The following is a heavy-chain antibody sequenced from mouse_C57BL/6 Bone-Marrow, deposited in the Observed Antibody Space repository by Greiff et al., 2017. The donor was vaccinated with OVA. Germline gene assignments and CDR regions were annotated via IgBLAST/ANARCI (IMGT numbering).Heavy chain of an antibody. Sequence: VQGVESGADLAKPGASVKLSCKASGYTFTSYWMHWVKQRPGQGLEWIGYINPSSGYTKYNQKFKDKATLTADKSSSTAYMQLSSLTYEDSAVYYCAKPYYSNFYYFDYWGQGTTLTVSS. CDR2: INPSSGYT. D-gene: IGHD2-5*01. V-gene: IGHV1-7*01. J-gene: IGHJ2*01. CDR1: GYTFTSYW. CDR3: AKPYYSNFYYFDY.